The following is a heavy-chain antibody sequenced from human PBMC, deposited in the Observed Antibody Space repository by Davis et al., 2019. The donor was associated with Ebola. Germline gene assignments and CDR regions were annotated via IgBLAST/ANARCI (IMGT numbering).Heavy chain of an antibody. CDR2: IYYSGST. Sequence: SETLSLTCTVSGVSINSFYWNWFRQSPGKGLDWIGNIYYSGSTNYNPSLKSRVTISLATPKNQFSLRLTSVTAADTAIYYCARDYGLWFGDTSASDSWGPGILVTVSS. V-gene: IGHV4-59*01. CDR1: GVSINSFY. CDR3: ARDYGLWFGDTSASDS. D-gene: IGHD3-10*01. J-gene: IGHJ4*02.